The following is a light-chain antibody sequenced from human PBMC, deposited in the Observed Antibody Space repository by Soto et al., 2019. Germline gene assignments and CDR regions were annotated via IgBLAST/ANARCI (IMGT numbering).Light chain of an antibody. J-gene: IGKJ1*01. CDR3: QHHAGAPRT. CDR2: GAS. CDR1: QSFSSTF. Sequence: EIVLTQSPGTLSLSPGERATLSCRASQSFSSTFLAWYQQKPGQAPRLLIHGASNRATGIPERFSGSGSGTDFTLTISRLEPEDFAVYYCQHHAGAPRTFGQGTKLEIK. V-gene: IGKV3-20*01.